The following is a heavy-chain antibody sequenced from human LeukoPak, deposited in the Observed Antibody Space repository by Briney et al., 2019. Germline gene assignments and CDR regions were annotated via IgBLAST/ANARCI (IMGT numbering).Heavy chain of an antibody. D-gene: IGHD3-22*01. Sequence: SETLSLTCAVYGGSFSGYYWSWIRQPPEKGLEWIGEINHSGSTNYNPSLKSRVTISVDTSKNQFSLKLSSVTAADTAVYYCARAGDSSGYSDYWGQGTLVTVSS. CDR2: INHSGST. CDR3: ARAGDSSGYSDY. V-gene: IGHV4-34*01. CDR1: GGSFSGYY. J-gene: IGHJ4*02.